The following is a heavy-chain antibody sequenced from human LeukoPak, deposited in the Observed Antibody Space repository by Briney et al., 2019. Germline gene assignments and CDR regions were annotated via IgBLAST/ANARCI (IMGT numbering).Heavy chain of an antibody. D-gene: IGHD3-3*01. V-gene: IGHV4-39*02. CDR3: ARDWATYYDFWSGYRPRYGMDV. Sequence: SETLSLTCTVSGGSISSSSYYWGWIRQPPGKGLEWIGSIYYSGSTYYNPSLKSRVTISVDTSKNQFSLKLSSVTAADTAVYYCARDWATYYDFWSGYRPRYGMDVWGQGTTVTVSS. J-gene: IGHJ6*02. CDR2: IYYSGST. CDR1: GGSISSSSYY.